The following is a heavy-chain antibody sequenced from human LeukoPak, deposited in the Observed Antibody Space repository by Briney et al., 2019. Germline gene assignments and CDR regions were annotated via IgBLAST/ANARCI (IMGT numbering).Heavy chain of an antibody. CDR3: SRNSGTLTGYPFDI. V-gene: IGHV3-49*03. CDR2: IRTKTYSQTT. CDR1: GFIFRDHA. J-gene: IGHJ3*02. D-gene: IGHD5-12*01. Sequence: PGRSLGLSCTASGFIFRDHAMSWFRQAPGKGLERVGFIRTKTYSQTTEYAASVKGRFTISRDDSTSIAYLQMNSLKTEDTAVYYCSRNSGTLTGYPFDIWGQGTMFTVSS.